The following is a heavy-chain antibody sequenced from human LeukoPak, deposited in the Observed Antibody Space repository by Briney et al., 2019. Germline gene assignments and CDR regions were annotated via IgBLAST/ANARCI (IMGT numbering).Heavy chain of an antibody. CDR1: GGSISSYY. CDR2: IYYSGST. J-gene: IGHJ4*02. V-gene: IGHV4-59*01. Sequence: SETLSLTCTVSGGSISSYYWSWIRQPPGKGLEWIGYIYYSGSTNYNPSLKSRVTISVDTSKNQFSLKLSSVTAADTAVYYCARVIGFGELSLGHWGQGTLVTVSS. CDR3: ARVIGFGELSLGH. D-gene: IGHD3-10*01.